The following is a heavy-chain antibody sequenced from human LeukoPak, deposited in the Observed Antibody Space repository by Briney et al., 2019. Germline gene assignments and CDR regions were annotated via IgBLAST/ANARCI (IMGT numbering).Heavy chain of an antibody. CDR2: INHSGST. V-gene: IGHV4-34*01. CDR3: ASRSSWYGYYQH. Sequence: SETLSLTCAVYGGSFSGYYWSWIRQPPGKGLEWIGEINHSGSTNYNPSLKSRVTISVDTSKNQFSLKLSSVTAADTAVYYCASRSSWYGYYQHWGQGTLVTVSS. D-gene: IGHD6-13*01. J-gene: IGHJ1*01. CDR1: GGSFSGYY.